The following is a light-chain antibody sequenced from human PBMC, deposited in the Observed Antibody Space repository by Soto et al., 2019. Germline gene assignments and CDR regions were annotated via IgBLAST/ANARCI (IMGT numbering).Light chain of an antibody. Sequence: SYELTQPLSVSVALGQTDRITCGGNNIASKNVHWYQQKPGQAPVLVIYRDNNRPSGIPERFSGSNSGNTATLTISRAQAGDEADYYCQVWDSSTAVFGGGTKLTVL. CDR1: NIASKN. CDR3: QVWDSSTAV. CDR2: RDN. J-gene: IGLJ3*02. V-gene: IGLV3-9*01.